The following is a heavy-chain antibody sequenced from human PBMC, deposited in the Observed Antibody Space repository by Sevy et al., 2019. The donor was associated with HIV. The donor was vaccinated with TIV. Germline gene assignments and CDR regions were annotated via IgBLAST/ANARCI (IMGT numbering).Heavy chain of an antibody. CDR1: GGSFSGYY. Sequence: SETLSLTCAVYGGSFSGYYWSWIRQPPGKVLEWIGEINHRGSTNYNPSLRSRVTISVDTSKNQFSLKLSSVTAADTAVYYCARGVVVVPAAMRRLFYYGMDVWGQGTTVTVSS. CDR2: INHRGST. J-gene: IGHJ6*02. V-gene: IGHV4-34*01. D-gene: IGHD2-2*01. CDR3: ARGVVVVPAAMRRLFYYGMDV.